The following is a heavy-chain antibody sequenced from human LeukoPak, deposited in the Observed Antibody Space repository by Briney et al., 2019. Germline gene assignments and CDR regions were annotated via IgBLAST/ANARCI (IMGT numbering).Heavy chain of an antibody. Sequence: GASVKVSCKASGGTFSSYAISWVRQAPGQGLEWMGGIIPIFGTANYAQKFQGRVTITADESTSAAYMELSSLRSEDTAVYYYASSSYYYYYMDVWGKGTTVTVSS. CDR3: ASSSYYYYYMDV. CDR2: IIPIFGTA. CDR1: GGTFSSYA. D-gene: IGHD6-6*01. V-gene: IGHV1-69*13. J-gene: IGHJ6*03.